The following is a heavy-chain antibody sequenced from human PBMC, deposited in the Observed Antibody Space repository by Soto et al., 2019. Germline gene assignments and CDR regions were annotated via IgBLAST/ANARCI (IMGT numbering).Heavy chain of an antibody. D-gene: IGHD3-3*01. Sequence: GGSVRLSSAASGFTFSSYAITWVRQAPGKGLEWVSTISGNGGYTYYSDSVRGQFTISRDNSKKTLYLQMDSLRADDTAVFYCAKGKANTVFGVDTLFDYWGQGTQVTVSS. J-gene: IGHJ4*02. CDR1: GFTFSSYA. CDR2: ISGNGGYT. V-gene: IGHV3-23*01. CDR3: AKGKANTVFGVDTLFDY.